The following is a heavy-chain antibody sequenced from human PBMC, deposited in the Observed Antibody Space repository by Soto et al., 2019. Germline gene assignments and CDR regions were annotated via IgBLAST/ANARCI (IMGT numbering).Heavy chain of an antibody. Sequence: PGGSLRLSCAASGFTFSSYSMNWVRQAPGKGLEWISYISTTSSSIYYADSVKGRFTISRDNAKNPLFLQMNSLRDEDTAVYYCARKGVAFDYWGQGALVTVPS. D-gene: IGHD3-3*01. CDR3: ARKGVAFDY. CDR2: ISTTSSSI. CDR1: GFTFSSYS. V-gene: IGHV3-48*02. J-gene: IGHJ4*02.